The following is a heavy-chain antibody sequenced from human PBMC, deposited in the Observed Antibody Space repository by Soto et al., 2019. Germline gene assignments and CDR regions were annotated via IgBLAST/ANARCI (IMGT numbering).Heavy chain of an antibody. V-gene: IGHV3-33*01. CDR3: ARGGYFSGGSCYSRRNDD. J-gene: IGHJ4*02. CDR2: IWYDGSNK. Sequence: GGSLRLSCAASGFTFSSYGMHWVRQAPGKGLEWVAVIWYDGSNKYYADSVKGRFTISRDNSKNTLYLQMNSLRAEDTAVYYCARGGYFSGGSCYSRRNDDWGQGTLVTVSS. CDR1: GFTFSSYG. D-gene: IGHD2-15*01.